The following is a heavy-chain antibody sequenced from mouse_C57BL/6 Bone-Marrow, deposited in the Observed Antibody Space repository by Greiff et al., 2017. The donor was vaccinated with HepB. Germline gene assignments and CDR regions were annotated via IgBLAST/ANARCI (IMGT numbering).Heavy chain of an antibody. CDR1: GFTFSDYY. CDR2: INYDGSST. CDR3: ARAGLRRYWYFDV. D-gene: IGHD2-4*01. V-gene: IGHV5-16*01. Sequence: DVQLVESEGGLVQPGSSMKLSCTASGFTFSDYYMAWVRQVPEKGLEWVANINYDGSSTYYLDSLKSRFIISRDNAKNILYLQMSSLKSEDTATYYCARAGLRRYWYFDVWGTGTTVTVSS. J-gene: IGHJ1*03.